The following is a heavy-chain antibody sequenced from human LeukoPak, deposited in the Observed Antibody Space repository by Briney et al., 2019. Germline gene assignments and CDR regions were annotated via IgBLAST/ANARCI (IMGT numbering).Heavy chain of an antibody. D-gene: IGHD4-23*01. V-gene: IGHV5-51*01. CDR2: IYPGDSDT. Sequence: GESLKISCKGSGYSFTSYWIGWVRQMPGKGLEWMGIIYPGDSDTRYSPSFQGQVTISADKSISTAYLQWSSLKPSDTAMYYCARQGRRDYGGNSGGFFDYWGQGTLVTVSS. J-gene: IGHJ4*02. CDR1: GYSFTSYW. CDR3: ARQGRRDYGGNSGGFFDY.